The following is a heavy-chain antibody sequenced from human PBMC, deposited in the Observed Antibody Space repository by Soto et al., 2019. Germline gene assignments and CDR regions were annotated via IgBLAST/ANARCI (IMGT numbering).Heavy chain of an antibody. D-gene: IGHD6-13*01. V-gene: IGHV4-34*01. CDR3: ARGYSSSWYGY. J-gene: IGHJ4*02. CDR1: GGSFSGYY. Sequence: QVQLQQWGAGLLKPSETLSLTCAVYGGSFSGYYWSWIRQPPGKGLEWIGEINHSGSTNYNPSLKSRVTLSVDTSKNQFSLKLSSVTAADTAVYYCARGYSSSWYGYWGQGTLVTVSS. CDR2: INHSGST.